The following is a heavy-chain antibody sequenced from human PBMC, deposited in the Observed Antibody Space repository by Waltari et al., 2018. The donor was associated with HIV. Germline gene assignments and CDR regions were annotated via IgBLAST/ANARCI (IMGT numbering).Heavy chain of an antibody. CDR3: ARNGDYAPAY. V-gene: IGHV1-69*01. D-gene: IGHD4-17*01. J-gene: IGHJ4*02. CDR2: ITPIFKTT. CDR1: GATFRTYT. Sequence: QVQLVQSVAEVKTPGASGKVSCRAAGATFRTYTISGVRQAPGQGLEWMGGITPIFKTTKYAQKFQGRVTLTADESTRTTYMELTSLRSDDTAMYYCARNGDYAPAYWGQGTLVTVSS.